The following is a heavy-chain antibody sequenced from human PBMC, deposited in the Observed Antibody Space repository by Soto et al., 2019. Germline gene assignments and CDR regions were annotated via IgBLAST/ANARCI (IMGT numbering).Heavy chain of an antibody. Sequence: GSLRLSCAASGFTFSSYGMHWVRQAPGKGLEWVAVISYDGSNKYYADSVKGRFTISRDNSKNTLYLQMNSLRAQDTAVYYCAKDLHIVVVPAAPNYYYYGMDVWAQGTTVTVSS. V-gene: IGHV3-30*18. CDR1: GFTFSSYG. CDR3: AKDLHIVVVPAAPNYYYYGMDV. D-gene: IGHD2-2*01. CDR2: ISYDGSNK. J-gene: IGHJ6*02.